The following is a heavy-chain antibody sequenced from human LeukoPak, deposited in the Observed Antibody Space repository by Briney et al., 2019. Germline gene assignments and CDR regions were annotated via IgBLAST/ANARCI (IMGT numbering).Heavy chain of an antibody. V-gene: IGHV4-38-2*01. CDR2: IAYSGTI. J-gene: IGHJ5*02. D-gene: IGHD3-3*01. CDR1: GYSINSDSN. CDR3: AKFGSSTGKGFDP. Sequence: SETLSLTCVVSGYSINSDSNWGWIRQPPGKGLEWIGTIAYSGTIYYSPSLKSRVTISKDTSRNQFYLDITSVTTADTAVHFCAKFGSSTGKGFDPWGQGTLVTVSS.